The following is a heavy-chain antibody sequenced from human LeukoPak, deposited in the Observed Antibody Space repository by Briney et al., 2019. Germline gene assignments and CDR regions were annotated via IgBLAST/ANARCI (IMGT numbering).Heavy chain of an antibody. Sequence: GASVKVSYKASGYTFTGYCMHWVRQAPGQGLEWMGWINPNSGGTNYAQKFQDRVTMTRDTSIITAYMELRRLTSDDTAVYYCVRELQPPTQTTGYFDLWGRGTLVTVSS. CDR3: VRELQPPTQTTGYFDL. D-gene: IGHD1-14*01. V-gene: IGHV1-2*02. J-gene: IGHJ2*01. CDR2: INPNSGGT. CDR1: GYTFTGYC.